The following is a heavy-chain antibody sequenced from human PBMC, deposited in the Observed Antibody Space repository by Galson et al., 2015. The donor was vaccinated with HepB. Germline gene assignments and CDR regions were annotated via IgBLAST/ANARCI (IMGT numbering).Heavy chain of an antibody. CDR2: IWYDGSNK. Sequence: SLRLSCAVSGFTFRSYGMHWVRQAPGKGLEWVAVIWYDGSNKYYADSVKGRFTISRDNSKNTLYLQMNSLRAEDTAVYYCARDREYCSSTSRSDSFYYYGMDVWGPGTTLTASS. D-gene: IGHD2-2*01. J-gene: IGHJ6*02. CDR1: GFTFRSYG. V-gene: IGHV3-33*01. CDR3: ARDREYCSSTSRSDSFYYYGMDV.